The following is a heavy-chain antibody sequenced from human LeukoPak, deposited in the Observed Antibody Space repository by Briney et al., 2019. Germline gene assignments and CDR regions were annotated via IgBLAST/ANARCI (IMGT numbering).Heavy chain of an antibody. CDR3: AISPVYYDILTGYYKASPLDY. CDR1: GYTFTSYP. D-gene: IGHD3-9*01. V-gene: IGHV7-4-1*02. CDR2: INTNTGNP. J-gene: IGHJ4*02. Sequence: ASVKVSCKTSGYTFTSYPMNWVRQSPGQGLEWMGWINTNTGNPTYAPGFTGRFVFSLDTSISTAYLQISSLKAEDTAVYYCAISPVYYDILTGYYKASPLDYWGQGTLVTVSS.